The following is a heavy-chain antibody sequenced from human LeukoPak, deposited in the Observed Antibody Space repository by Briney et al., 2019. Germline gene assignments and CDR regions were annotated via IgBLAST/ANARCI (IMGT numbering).Heavy chain of an antibody. D-gene: IGHD5-12*01. CDR1: GFTFSSYA. Sequence: GTSLRLSCAASGFTFSSYAMHWVRQAPGKGLEWVAAISYDGSNRYYADSVKGRFTISRDNSKNTLYLQMNSLRAEDTALYYCAKGYVDIVATRFDYWGQGTLVTVSS. CDR3: AKGYVDIVATRFDY. V-gene: IGHV3-30*04. CDR2: ISYDGSNR. J-gene: IGHJ4*02.